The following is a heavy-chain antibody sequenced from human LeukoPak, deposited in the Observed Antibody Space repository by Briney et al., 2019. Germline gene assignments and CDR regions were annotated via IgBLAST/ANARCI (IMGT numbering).Heavy chain of an antibody. J-gene: IGHJ4*02. CDR2: IYYNGST. CDR3: ARSYSNKDFDY. CDR1: GGSISSYY. V-gene: IGHV4-59*08. Sequence: SETLSLTCTVSGGSISSYYWSWIRQPPGKGLEWIGYIYYNGSTNYNPSLKSRITISVDTSKNQFSLKLSSVTAADTAVYYCARSYSNKDFDYWGQGTLVTVSS. D-gene: IGHD6-13*01.